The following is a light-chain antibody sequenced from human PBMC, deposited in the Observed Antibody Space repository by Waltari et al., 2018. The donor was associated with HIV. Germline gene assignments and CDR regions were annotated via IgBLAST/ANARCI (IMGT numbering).Light chain of an antibody. V-gene: IGLV2-11*01. Sequence: QSALTPPRSVSGSPGQSVTISCTGTSSDVGVYNFVSWYQQHPGKAPKLMIDDVSSRPSGVPSCFAGSKSGNTASLTISGLQAEDEADYCGCSYAGSYPVVFGGGTKLTVL. CDR2: DVS. CDR1: SSDVGVYNF. J-gene: IGLJ2*01. CDR3: CSYAGSYPVV.